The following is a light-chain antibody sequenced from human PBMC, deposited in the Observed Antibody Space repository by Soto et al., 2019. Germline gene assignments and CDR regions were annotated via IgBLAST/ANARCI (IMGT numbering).Light chain of an antibody. CDR2: EVS. CDR3: SSYAGSSTPLI. CDR1: SSDVGSYNL. Sequence: QSALTQPASVSGSPGQSITISCTGTSSDVGSYNLVSWYQQHPGKAPKLMIYEVSKRPAGVSNRFSGSKSGNTASLTIPGLQAEDEADYYGSSYAGSSTPLIFGTGTKLTVL. V-gene: IGLV2-23*02. J-gene: IGLJ1*01.